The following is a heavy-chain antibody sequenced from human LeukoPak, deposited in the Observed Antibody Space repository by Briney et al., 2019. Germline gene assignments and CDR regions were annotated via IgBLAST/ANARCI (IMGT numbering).Heavy chain of an antibody. CDR1: GYTFTGYY. V-gene: IGHV1-2*02. CDR2: INPNSGGT. D-gene: IGHD2-21*01. J-gene: IGHJ6*02. Sequence: GASVKVSCKASGYTFTGYYMHWVRQAPGQGLEWMGWINPNSGGTNYAQKFQGRVTMTRDTSISTAYMELSRLRSDDTAVYYCAREDSTNNYGMDVWGQGTTVTVSS. CDR3: AREDSTNNYGMDV.